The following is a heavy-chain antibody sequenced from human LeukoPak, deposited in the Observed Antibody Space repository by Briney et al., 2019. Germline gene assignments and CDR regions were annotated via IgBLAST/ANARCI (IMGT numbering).Heavy chain of an antibody. CDR2: ISSSSSYI. V-gene: IGHV3-21*01. CDR3: ARDPYSSGWSTFDY. J-gene: IGHJ4*02. CDR1: GFTFSSYS. D-gene: IGHD6-19*01. Sequence: PGGSLRLSCAASGFTFSSYSMNWLRQAPGKGLEWVSSISSSSSYIYYADSVKGRFTISRDNAKNSLYLQMNSLRAEDTAVYYCARDPYSSGWSTFDYWGQGTLVSVSS.